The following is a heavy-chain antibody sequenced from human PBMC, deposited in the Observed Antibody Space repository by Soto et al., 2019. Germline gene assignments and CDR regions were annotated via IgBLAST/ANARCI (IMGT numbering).Heavy chain of an antibody. CDR2: ISAYNGNT. CDR1: GYTFTSCG. Sequence: ASVKLSCKDSGYTFTSCGISWARQAPGQGLEWMGWISAYNGNTNYAQKLQGRVTMTTDTSTSTAYMELRSLRSDDTAVYYCARDKDIVVVVAGLWFDPWGQGTLVTVSS. J-gene: IGHJ5*02. D-gene: IGHD2-15*01. CDR3: ARDKDIVVVVAGLWFDP. V-gene: IGHV1-18*04.